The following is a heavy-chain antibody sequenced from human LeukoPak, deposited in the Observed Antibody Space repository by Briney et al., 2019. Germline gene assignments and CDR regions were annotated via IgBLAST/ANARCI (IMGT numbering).Heavy chain of an antibody. V-gene: IGHV5-51*01. D-gene: IGHD3-16*01. Sequence: GESLKISCQCSGYRFSTYWIGWVRQMPGKGLEWMGIIYPGDSDTRYSPSFQGQVTISADKSISTAYLQWSSLKASDTAMYYCARGATPDYWGQGTLVTVSS. J-gene: IGHJ4*02. CDR3: ARGATPDY. CDR2: IYPGDSDT. CDR1: GYRFSTYW.